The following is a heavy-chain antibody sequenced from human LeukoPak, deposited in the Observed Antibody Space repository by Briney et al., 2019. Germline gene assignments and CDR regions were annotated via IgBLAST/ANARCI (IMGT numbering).Heavy chain of an antibody. D-gene: IGHD3-22*01. CDR2: ISRGSDYI. CDR3: ARDPGFDSSGYLNWFDP. V-gene: IGHV3-21*04. CDR1: GFTFSTYN. Sequence: GGSLRLSCAASGFTFSTYNMNWVRQAPGKGLEWVSSISRGSDYIYYADSVKGRFTISRDNAKNSLYLQMNSLRAEDTAVYYCARDPGFDSSGYLNWFDPWGQGTLVTVSS. J-gene: IGHJ5*02.